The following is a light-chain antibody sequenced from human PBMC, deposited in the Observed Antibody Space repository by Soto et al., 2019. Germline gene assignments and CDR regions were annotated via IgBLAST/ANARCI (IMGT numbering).Light chain of an antibody. V-gene: IGLV2-8*01. CDR2: EVT. CDR3: SSFAGANIWV. J-gene: IGLJ3*02. CDR1: SSDVGGYTY. Sequence: QYALTQPPSASGSPGQSVTISCTGSSSDVGGYTYVSWYQQHPGKAPKLMIHEVTKRPSGVPDRFSGSKSGNTAFLTVSGLQAEDEANYYCSSFAGANIWVFGGGTKLTVL.